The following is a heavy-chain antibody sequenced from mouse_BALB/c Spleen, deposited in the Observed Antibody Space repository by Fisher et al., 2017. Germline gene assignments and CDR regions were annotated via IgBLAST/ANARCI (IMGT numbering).Heavy chain of an antibody. D-gene: IGHD3-3*01. CDR3: ARGDEAMDY. V-gene: IGHV5-9*02. Sequence: FTISRDNARNTLYLQMSSLRSEDTALYYCARGDEAMDYWGQGTSVTVSS. J-gene: IGHJ4*01.